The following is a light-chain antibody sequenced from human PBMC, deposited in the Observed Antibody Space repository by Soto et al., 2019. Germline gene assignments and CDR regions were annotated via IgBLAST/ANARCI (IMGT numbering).Light chain of an antibody. CDR2: DAS. CDR3: QHYNSYSWT. J-gene: IGKJ1*01. CDR1: QSIDNW. Sequence: DIQMTQSPSTLSASVGDRVTITCRASQSIDNWLAWYQQKPGKAPNLLIYDASSLETGVPSRFSGSESGTEFTLTISSLQPDDFATYYCQHYNSYSWTFGQGTKVEIK. V-gene: IGKV1-5*01.